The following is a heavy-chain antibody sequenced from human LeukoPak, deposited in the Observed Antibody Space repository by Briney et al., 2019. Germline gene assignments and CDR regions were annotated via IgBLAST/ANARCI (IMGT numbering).Heavy chain of an antibody. CDR1: GFTLSSYW. J-gene: IGHJ3*02. CDR2: IKEDGSEK. D-gene: IGHD3-10*01. Sequence: PGGSLRLSCAASGFTLSSYWMSWVRQAPGKGLERVANIKEDGSEKYYVDSVKGRFTISRDNAKNSLYLHMNSLTAEDTAMYYCARDWVAGVPFDAFDIWGPGTMVTVSS. CDR3: ARDWVAGVPFDAFDI. V-gene: IGHV3-7*03.